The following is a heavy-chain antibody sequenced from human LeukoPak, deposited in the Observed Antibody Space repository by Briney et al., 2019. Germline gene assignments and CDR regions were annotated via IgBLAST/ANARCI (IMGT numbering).Heavy chain of an antibody. Sequence: GGSLRLSCAASGFTFSSYAMNWVRQAPGKGLEWVSSISSSSYIYYADSVKGRFTISRDNAKNSLYLQMNSLRAEDTAVYYCARVSGIVGATDNDAFDIWGQGTMVTVSS. CDR2: ISSSSYI. CDR3: ARVSGIVGATDNDAFDI. D-gene: IGHD1-26*01. J-gene: IGHJ3*02. V-gene: IGHV3-21*01. CDR1: GFTFSSYA.